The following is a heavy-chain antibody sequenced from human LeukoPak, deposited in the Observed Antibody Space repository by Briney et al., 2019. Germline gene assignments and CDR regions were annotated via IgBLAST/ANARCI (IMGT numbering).Heavy chain of an antibody. CDR1: GGSFSGYY. J-gene: IGHJ3*02. V-gene: IGHV4-34*01. CDR2: INHRGST. D-gene: IGHD3-22*01. CDR3: ARGFPFDYYDSSGYRPSDDAFDI. Sequence: SETLSLTCAVYGGSFSGYYWSWIRQPPGKGPEWIGEINHRGSTNYNPSLKSRVTISVDTSKNQFSLQLSSVTAADTAVYYCARGFPFDYYDSSGYRPSDDAFDIWGQGTIVTVSS.